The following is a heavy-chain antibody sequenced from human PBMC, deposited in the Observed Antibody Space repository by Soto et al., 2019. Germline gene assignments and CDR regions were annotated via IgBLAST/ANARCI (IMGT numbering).Heavy chain of an antibody. D-gene: IGHD2-8*01. V-gene: IGHV1-69*01. Sequence: QVQLVQSGAEVKRPGSSVKVSCKTFGGPFSSYPVSWVRQAPGEGLQWMGAITPIFGTADYVQNFQGRLTITADESTSTAYMELSSLKSEDTAVYFCARLGTNVGGYWGQGTLVVVSS. CDR2: ITPIFGTA. CDR3: ARLGTNVGGY. CDR1: GGPFSSYP. J-gene: IGHJ4*02.